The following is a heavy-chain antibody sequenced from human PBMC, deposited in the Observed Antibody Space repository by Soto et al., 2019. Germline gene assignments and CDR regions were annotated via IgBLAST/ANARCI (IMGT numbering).Heavy chain of an antibody. D-gene: IGHD4-17*01. J-gene: IGHJ6*02. CDR1: GVTFSSGG. Sequence: GGALRVSCAASGVTFSSGGMHWVRQAPGKGLEWVAVIWYDGSNKYYADSVKGRFTISRDNSKNTLYLQMNSLRAEDTAVYYCARTTTPLYYYYGMDVWGQGTTVTVSS. V-gene: IGHV3-33*01. CDR3: ARTTTPLYYYYGMDV. CDR2: IWYDGSNK.